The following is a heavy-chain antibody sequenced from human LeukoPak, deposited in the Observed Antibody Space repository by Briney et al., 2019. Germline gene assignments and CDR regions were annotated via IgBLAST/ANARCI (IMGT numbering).Heavy chain of an antibody. V-gene: IGHV4-59*08. D-gene: IGHD1-26*01. J-gene: IGHJ4*02. Sequence: SETLSLTCTVSGDSITNYYWSWIRQPPGKGLEWIGYIYSSGSTNYNPSLKSRVTISVDTSKNQFSLNLSSVTAADTAVYYCARLGSFKEFPDCWGQGTLVTVSS. CDR2: IYSSGST. CDR1: GDSITNYY. CDR3: ARLGSFKEFPDC.